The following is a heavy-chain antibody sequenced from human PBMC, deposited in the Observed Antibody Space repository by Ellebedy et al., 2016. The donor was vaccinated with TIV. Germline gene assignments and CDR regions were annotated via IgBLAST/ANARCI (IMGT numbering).Heavy chain of an antibody. CDR1: GFTFSSYW. Sequence: GESLKISCAASGFTFSSYWMHWVRQAPGKGLVWVSRINSDGSSISYADSVKGRFTISRDISKNTLYLQMNSLRAEDTATYYCGRDVDTSGHYGKIDWGQGTLVTVSS. V-gene: IGHV3-74*01. J-gene: IGHJ4*02. D-gene: IGHD3-22*01. CDR2: INSDGSSI. CDR3: GRDVDTSGHYGKID.